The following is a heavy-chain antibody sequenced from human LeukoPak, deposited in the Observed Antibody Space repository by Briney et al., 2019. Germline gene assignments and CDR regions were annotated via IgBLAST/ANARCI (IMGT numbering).Heavy chain of an antibody. Sequence: PGGSLRLSCAASGFTFNRHGMHWVRQAPDKGLEWVAFIRYDGSDKYYADSVKGRFTISRDDSQNTLYLQMNSLRPEDTAVYYCAREGADSNSDYWGQGTLVTVSS. D-gene: IGHD4-11*01. CDR2: IRYDGSDK. CDR3: AREGADSNSDY. J-gene: IGHJ4*02. CDR1: GFTFNRHG. V-gene: IGHV3-30*02.